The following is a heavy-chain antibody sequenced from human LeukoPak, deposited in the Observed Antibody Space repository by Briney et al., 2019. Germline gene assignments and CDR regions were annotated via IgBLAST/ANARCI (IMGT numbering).Heavy chain of an antibody. CDR2: ISYDGSDK. CDR3: AKAHYDLWAIDY. J-gene: IGHJ4*02. Sequence: GGSLRLSCAASGFTFSSYGIHWVRQAPGKGLEWVAVISYDGSDKYYADSVKGRFTISRDNSKNTLYLQMNSLRAEDTAVYYCAKAHYDLWAIDYWGQGTLVTVSS. D-gene: IGHD3-3*01. V-gene: IGHV3-30*18. CDR1: GFTFSSYG.